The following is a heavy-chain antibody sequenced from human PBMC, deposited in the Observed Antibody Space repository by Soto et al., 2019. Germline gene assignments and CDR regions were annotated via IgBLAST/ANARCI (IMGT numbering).Heavy chain of an antibody. CDR1: VVSFSGYY. Sequence: KPSETLSLTCAFYVVSFSGYYWSCIRHPPGKWLEWIGEINHSGSTNYNPSLKSRVTISVDTSKNQFSLKLSSVTAADTAVYYCARGESSSWPRYYYYGMEVWGQGTTVNVSS. CDR2: INHSGST. CDR3: ARGESSSWPRYYYYGMEV. J-gene: IGHJ6*02. D-gene: IGHD6-13*01. V-gene: IGHV4-34*01.